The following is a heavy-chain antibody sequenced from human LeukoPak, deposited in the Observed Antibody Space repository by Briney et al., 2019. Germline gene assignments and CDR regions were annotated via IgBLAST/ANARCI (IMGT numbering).Heavy chain of an antibody. CDR3: ARDLIPISRVPRGLDP. Sequence: ASVKVSCKASGYTFTSYAMNWVRQAPGQGLEWMGWINTNTGNPTYAQGFTGRFVFSLDTSVSTAYLQISSLKGEDTAVYYCARDLIPISRVPRGLDPWGQGTLVTVSS. D-gene: IGHD3-3*01. CDR2: INTNTGNP. V-gene: IGHV7-4-1*02. CDR1: GYTFTSYA. J-gene: IGHJ5*02.